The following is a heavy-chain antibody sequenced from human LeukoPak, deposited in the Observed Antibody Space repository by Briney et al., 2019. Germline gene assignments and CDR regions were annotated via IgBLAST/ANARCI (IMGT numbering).Heavy chain of an antibody. CDR3: AREVRGYDLPFWFDY. CDR2: INTNTGNP. CDR1: GYTFTSYA. D-gene: IGHD5-12*01. J-gene: IGHJ4*02. V-gene: IGHV7-4-1*02. Sequence: ASVKVSCKASGYTFTSYAMNWVRQAPGQGLEWMGWINTNTGNPTYAQGFTGRFVFSLGTSVSTAYLQISSLKAEDTAVYYCAREVRGYDLPFWFDYWGQGTLVTVSS.